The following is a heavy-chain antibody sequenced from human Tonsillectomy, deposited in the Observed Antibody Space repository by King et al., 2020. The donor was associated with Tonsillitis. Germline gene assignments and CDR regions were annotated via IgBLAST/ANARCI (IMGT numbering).Heavy chain of an antibody. CDR3: ARESXTYCXGXCYSXPLXX. CDR1: GGSISSIDYY. Sequence: QLQEXGPGQVKPSQTLSLSCTVSGGSISSIDYYWSWIRQPPGKGLEWIGYIYYSGNTFYSXSXKSRLTMSVDTSKNQFSLKLSXVTAADTAVYYCARESXTYCXGXCYSXPLXXWGXXXXVTXSS. V-gene: IGHV4-30-4*01. CDR2: IYYSGNT. J-gene: IGHJ4*02. D-gene: IGHD2-21*02.